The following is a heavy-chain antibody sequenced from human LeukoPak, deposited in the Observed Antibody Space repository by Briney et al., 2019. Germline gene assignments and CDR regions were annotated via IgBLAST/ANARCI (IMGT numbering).Heavy chain of an antibody. CDR3: ARFATLNYYDSSGDWFDP. CDR1: GFTFDDYG. J-gene: IGHJ5*02. D-gene: IGHD3-22*01. CDR2: INHSGST. Sequence: GSLRLSCAASGFTFDDYGMSWIRQPPGKGLEWIGEINHSGSTNYNPSLKSRVTISVDTSKNQFSLSLNSVTAADTAVYYCARFATLNYYDSSGDWFDPWGQGTLVTVSS. V-gene: IGHV4-34*01.